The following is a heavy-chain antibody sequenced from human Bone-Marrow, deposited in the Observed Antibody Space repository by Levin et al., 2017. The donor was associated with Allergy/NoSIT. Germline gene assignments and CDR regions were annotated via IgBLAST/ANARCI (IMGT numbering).Heavy chain of an antibody. CDR3: ARGEDGYSYGYFYYYGMDV. CDR2: ISSSSSTI. J-gene: IGHJ6*02. V-gene: IGHV3-48*01. D-gene: IGHD5-18*01. CDR1: GFTFSSYS. Sequence: GESLKISCAASGFTFSSYSMNWVRQAPGKGLEWVSYISSSSSTIYYADSVKGRFTISRDNAKNSLYLQMNSLRAEDTAVYYCARGEDGYSYGYFYYYGMDVWGQGTTVTVSS.